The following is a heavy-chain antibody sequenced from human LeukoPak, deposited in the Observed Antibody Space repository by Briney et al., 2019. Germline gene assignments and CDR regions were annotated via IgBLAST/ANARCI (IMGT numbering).Heavy chain of an antibody. V-gene: IGHV1-18*01. CDR2: ISPYNGNT. CDR1: GYTFTSYG. J-gene: IGHJ4*02. CDR3: AKLDSLYYFDY. D-gene: IGHD3/OR15-3a*01. Sequence: GASVKVSCTASGYTFTSYGISWVRQAPGQGLEWMGWISPYNGNTNYAQKFQGRVTITTDTSTTTACMELRSLRSDDTAVYYCAKLDSLYYFDYWGQGTLVTVSS.